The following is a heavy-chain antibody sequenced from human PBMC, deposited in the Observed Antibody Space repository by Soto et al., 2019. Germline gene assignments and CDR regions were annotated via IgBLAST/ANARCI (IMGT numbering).Heavy chain of an antibody. D-gene: IGHD6-13*01. CDR1: GYTFTSYG. CDR3: ARTVQQLHYWFDA. Sequence: ASVKVSCKASGYTFTSYGISWVRQAPGQGLEWMGWISAYNGNTNYAQKLQSRVTMTTGTSTITAYMELRSLRSDDTAVYYWARTVQQLHYWFDAWGQGTMVTVSS. V-gene: IGHV1-18*01. J-gene: IGHJ5*02. CDR2: ISAYNGNT.